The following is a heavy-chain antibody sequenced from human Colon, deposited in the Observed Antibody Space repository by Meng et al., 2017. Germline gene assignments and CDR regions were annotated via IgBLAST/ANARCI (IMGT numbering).Heavy chain of an antibody. J-gene: IGHJ5*02. CDR3: ATGLRHGDWFDP. CDR2: IDHFGIS. D-gene: IGHD4-17*01. V-gene: IGHV4-34*02. Sequence: QGQTTQGCTGLLKPSETLSLTRAGSGGSFSGFYWSWIRQPPGKCLEWIGEIDHFGISNYNSSLKGRLTMSVDTSKKQISLTLTSVTAADTAVYYCATGLRHGDWFDPWGPGTLVTVSS. CDR1: GGSFSGFY.